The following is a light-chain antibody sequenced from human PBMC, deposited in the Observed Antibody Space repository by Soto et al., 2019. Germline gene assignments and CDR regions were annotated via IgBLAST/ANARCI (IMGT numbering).Light chain of an antibody. CDR3: QQGYSNPWT. J-gene: IGKJ1*01. CDR1: QGISSR. Sequence: IEVSQTQSSVSESVVDRVTITCRASQGISSRLAWYQQKPGTGPKLLVYAASTLQSGVPSRFSGRGSGTDFTLTVESLQPEDFATYYCQQGYSNPWTFGQGTKVDVK. CDR2: AAS. V-gene: IGKV1-12*01.